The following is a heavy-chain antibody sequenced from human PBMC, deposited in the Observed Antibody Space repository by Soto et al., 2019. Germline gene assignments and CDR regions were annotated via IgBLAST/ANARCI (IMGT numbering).Heavy chain of an antibody. J-gene: IGHJ5*02. Sequence: SVKASCKASRGTFSSYAISWARHDNGQGLEWMGGIIPIFGTANYAQKFQGRVTITADESTSTAYMELSSLRSEDTAVYYCARVDSPLGPYNWFDPWGQGTLVTVSS. V-gene: IGHV1-69*13. CDR3: ARVDSPLGPYNWFDP. CDR2: IIPIFGTA. CDR1: RGTFSSYA.